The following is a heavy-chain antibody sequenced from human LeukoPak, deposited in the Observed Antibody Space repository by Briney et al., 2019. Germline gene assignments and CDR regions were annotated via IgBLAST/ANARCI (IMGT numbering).Heavy chain of an antibody. Sequence: GGSLRLSCAASGFTFSSYGMHWVRQAPGKGLEWVAVISYDGSNKYYADSVKGRFTISRDNSKNTLYLQMNSLRAEDTAVYYCAKEGYCSGGSCYDGAFEYWGQGTLVTVSS. D-gene: IGHD2-15*01. CDR1: GFTFSSYG. CDR2: ISYDGSNK. J-gene: IGHJ4*02. V-gene: IGHV3-30*18. CDR3: AKEGYCSGGSCYDGAFEY.